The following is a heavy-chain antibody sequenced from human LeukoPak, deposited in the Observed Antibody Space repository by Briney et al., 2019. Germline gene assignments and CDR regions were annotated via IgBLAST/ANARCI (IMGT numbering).Heavy chain of an antibody. CDR2: IYYSGST. CDR3: ARGPTYDSSGYYFDAFDI. D-gene: IGHD3-22*01. J-gene: IGHJ3*02. Sequence: SETLSLTCTVSGGSVSSGSYYRSWIRQPPGKGLEWIGYIYYSGSTNYNPSLKSRVTISVATSKNQFSLKLSSVTAADTAVYYCARGPTYDSSGYYFDAFDIWGQGTMVTVSS. CDR1: GGSVSSGSYY. V-gene: IGHV4-61*01.